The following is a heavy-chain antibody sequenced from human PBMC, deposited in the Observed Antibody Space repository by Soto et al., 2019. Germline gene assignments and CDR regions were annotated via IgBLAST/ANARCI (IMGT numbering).Heavy chain of an antibody. Sequence: PGESLKISCKGSGYSFTSYWIGWVRQMPGKGLEWMGIIYPGDSDTRYSPSFQGQVTISADKSISTAYLQWSSLKASDTAMYYCARLYDDIWGSYRYPDYWGQGTLVTVSS. J-gene: IGHJ4*02. CDR1: GYSFTSYW. V-gene: IGHV5-51*01. CDR2: IYPGDSDT. D-gene: IGHD3-16*02. CDR3: ARLYDDIWGSYRYPDY.